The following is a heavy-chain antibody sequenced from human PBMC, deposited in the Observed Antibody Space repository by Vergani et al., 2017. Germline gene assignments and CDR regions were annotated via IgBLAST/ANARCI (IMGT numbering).Heavy chain of an antibody. Sequence: QVQLQESGPGLVKPSETLSLTCAVSGYSISSGYYWGWIRQPPGKGLEWIGSIYHSGSTYYNPSLKSRVTISVDTSKNQFSLKLSSVTAADTAVYYCASGYYDSSATDAFDIWGQGTMVTVSS. V-gene: IGHV4-38-2*01. J-gene: IGHJ3*02. D-gene: IGHD3-22*01. CDR1: GYSISSGYY. CDR2: IYHSGST. CDR3: ASGYYDSSATDAFDI.